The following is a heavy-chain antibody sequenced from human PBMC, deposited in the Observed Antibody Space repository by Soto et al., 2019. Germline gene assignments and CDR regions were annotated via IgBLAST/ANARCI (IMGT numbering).Heavy chain of an antibody. CDR1: GGSIISNYW. CDR3: ATSQKGYNWNYFDH. D-gene: IGHD1-20*01. Sequence: SETLSLTCAVSGGSIISNYWWAWIRQSPGEGLVWIGSIYHSGTTYYNPSLESRVIISVDTSESRFALRLTSVTAADSAVYYCATSQKGYNWNYFDHWGQGALVTVSA. CDR2: IYHSGTT. J-gene: IGHJ4*02. V-gene: IGHV4-38-2*01.